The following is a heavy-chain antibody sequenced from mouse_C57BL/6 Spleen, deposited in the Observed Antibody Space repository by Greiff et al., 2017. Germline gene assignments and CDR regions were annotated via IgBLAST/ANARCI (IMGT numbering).Heavy chain of an antibody. V-gene: IGHV1-15*01. CDR1: GYTFTDYE. CDR2: IDPETGGT. D-gene: IGHD2-1*01. J-gene: IGHJ1*03. Sequence: LVESGAELVRPGASVTLSCKASGYTFTDYEMHWVKQTPVHGLEWIGAIDPETGGTAYNQKFKGKATLTADKSSSTAYMELRSLTSEDSAVYYCTRYYCGHWYFEVWGTGTTVTVSS. CDR3: TRYYCGHWYFEV.